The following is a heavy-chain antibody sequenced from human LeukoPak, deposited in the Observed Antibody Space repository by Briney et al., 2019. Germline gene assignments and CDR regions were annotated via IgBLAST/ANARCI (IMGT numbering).Heavy chain of an antibody. CDR3: ARDGELHYGSGNPPSYCYGMDV. CDR1: GYTFTSYY. J-gene: IGHJ6*02. V-gene: IGHV1-46*01. CDR2: INPSGGST. Sequence: GASVKVSCKASGYTFTSYYMHWVRQAPGQGLEWMGIINPSGGSTSYAQKFQGRVTMTRDTSTSTVYMELSSLRSEDTAVYYCARDGELHYGSGNPPSYCYGMDVWGQGTMVTVSS. D-gene: IGHD3-10*01.